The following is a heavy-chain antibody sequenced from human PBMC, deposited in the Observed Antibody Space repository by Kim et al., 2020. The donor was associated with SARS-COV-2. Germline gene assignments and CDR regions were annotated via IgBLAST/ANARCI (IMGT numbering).Heavy chain of an antibody. J-gene: IGHJ6*02. D-gene: IGHD2-15*01. Sequence: GESLKISCKGSGYSFTNYWIAWVRQMPGKGLEWMGVIYPGDSDTRFSPSFLVQVTISVDKSINTAYLQWSSLKASDTAIYYCARHSPPHGRIHYGMDVWREEPTVPVSS. CDR1: GYSFTNYW. V-gene: IGHV5-51*01. CDR2: IYPGDSDT. CDR3: ARHSPPHGRIHYGMDV.